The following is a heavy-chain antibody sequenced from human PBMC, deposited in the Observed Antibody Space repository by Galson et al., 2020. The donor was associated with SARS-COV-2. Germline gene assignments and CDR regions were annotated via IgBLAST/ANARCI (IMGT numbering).Heavy chain of an antibody. Sequence: ASVKVSCKASGYTFTSYDINWVRQAPGQGLEWMGWMNPNSGNTDYAQKLQGRVTMTRNTSISTAYMELSSLRSEESAVYYCARGRRRHRWRGRDYYYLDVWGKGTTVTVSS. CDR3: ARGRRRHRWRGRDYYYLDV. D-gene: IGHD3-10*01. CDR2: MNPNSGNT. CDR1: GYTFTSYD. J-gene: IGHJ6*03. V-gene: IGHV1-8*02.